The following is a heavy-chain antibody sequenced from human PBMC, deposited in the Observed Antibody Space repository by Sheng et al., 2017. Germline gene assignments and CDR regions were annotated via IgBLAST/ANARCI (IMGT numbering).Heavy chain of an antibody. J-gene: IGHJ6*03. CDR3: ARDPSYYDYAGYMDV. CDR2: ISSSSSYT. CDR1: GFTFSDYY. V-gene: IGHV3-11*05. D-gene: IGHD3-16*01. Sequence: QVQLVESGGGLVKPGGSLRLSCAASGFTFSDYYMSWIRQAPGKGLEWVSYISSSSSYTNYADSVKGRFTISRDNAKNSLYLQMNSLRAEDTAVYYCARDPSYYDYAGYMDVWGKGTTVTVSS.